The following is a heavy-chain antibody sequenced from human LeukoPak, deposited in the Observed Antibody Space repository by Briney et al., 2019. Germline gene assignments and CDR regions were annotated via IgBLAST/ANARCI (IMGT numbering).Heavy chain of an antibody. CDR1: GFTFSSYG. CDR2: ISGSGGTT. V-gene: IGHV3-23*01. J-gene: IGHJ4*02. D-gene: IGHD2-2*01. Sequence: PGGPLRLSCAASGFTFSSYGMSWVRQAPGKGLEWVSTISGSGGTTYYADSVKGRFTISRDNGKNTLYLQMNSLRAEDTAIYYCAKDLGYCNSASCQRYFDSWGQGTLVTVSS. CDR3: AKDLGYCNSASCQRYFDS.